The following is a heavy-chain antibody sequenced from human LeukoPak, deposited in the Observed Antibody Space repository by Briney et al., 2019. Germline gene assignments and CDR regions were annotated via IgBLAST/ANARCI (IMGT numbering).Heavy chain of an antibody. V-gene: IGHV4-34*01. Sequence: PSETLSLTCAVYGGSFSGYYWSWIRQPPGKGLEWIGEINHSGSTNYNPSLKSRVTISVDTSKNQFSLKLSSVTAADTAVYYCASSGRVVTASRASFDIWGQGTMVSVSS. CDR1: GGSFSGYY. CDR2: INHSGST. J-gene: IGHJ3*02. CDR3: ASSGRVVTASRASFDI. D-gene: IGHD2-21*02.